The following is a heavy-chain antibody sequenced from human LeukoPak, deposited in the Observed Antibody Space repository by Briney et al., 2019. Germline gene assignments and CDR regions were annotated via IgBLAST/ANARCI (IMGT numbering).Heavy chain of an antibody. D-gene: IGHD3-16*01. CDR3: ARDPSVGGFSGSELDF. J-gene: IGHJ4*01. Sequence: SGGSLRLSCAASGFTFSNYFMHWVRQAPGKGLDYLSVISYNGDETYYAKSVKGRFTISRDNSKNTLYLQMGTLRPEDTAVYYCARDPSVGGFSGSELDFWGQEPWSPSPQ. CDR1: GFTFSNYF. CDR2: ISYNGDET. V-gene: IGHV3-64*01.